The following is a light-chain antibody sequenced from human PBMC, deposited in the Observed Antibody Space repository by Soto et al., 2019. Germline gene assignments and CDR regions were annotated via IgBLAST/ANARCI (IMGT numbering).Light chain of an antibody. V-gene: IGLV2-14*01. J-gene: IGLJ2*01. CDR2: EVS. Sequence: QSALTQPASVSGSLGQSIIISCSGTIGDVGGFNYVPWYQQHAGEVPKLIIYEVSNRPSGVSHRFSGSKSGNTATLTISGLQAEDEADYYCSSYTTTSTLVIFGGGTKVTVL. CDR1: IGDVGGFNY. CDR3: SSYTTTSTLVI.